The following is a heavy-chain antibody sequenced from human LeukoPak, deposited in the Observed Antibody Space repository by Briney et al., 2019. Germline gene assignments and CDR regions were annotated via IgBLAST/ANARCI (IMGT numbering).Heavy chain of an antibody. CDR1: GGSISSYY. Sequence: SETLSLTCTGSGGSISSYYWSWIRQPPGKGLEWIGYIYYSGSTNYNPSLKSRVTISVDTSKNQFSLKLSSVTAADTAVYYCARVKVYRRYFDYWGQGTLVTVSS. J-gene: IGHJ4*02. CDR3: ARVKVYRRYFDY. CDR2: IYYSGST. D-gene: IGHD4-11*01. V-gene: IGHV4-59*01.